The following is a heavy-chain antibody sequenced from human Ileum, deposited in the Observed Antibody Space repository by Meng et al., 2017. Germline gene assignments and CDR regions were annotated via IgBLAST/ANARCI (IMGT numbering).Heavy chain of an antibody. J-gene: IGHJ5*01. D-gene: IGHD3-10*01. CDR2: FSYDGSNK. CDR1: VFILISYV. Sequence: VRVWGVVGGGVDPGGSLCLLFEAFVFILISYVMNWVRQAPGKGLEWVAVFSYDGSNKNFADSVKGRVTISRDNSKNTLYLQMNSLRVDDTAVYYCVNRAWLESWGQGTLVTVSS. V-gene: IGHV3-30*07. CDR3: VNRAWLES.